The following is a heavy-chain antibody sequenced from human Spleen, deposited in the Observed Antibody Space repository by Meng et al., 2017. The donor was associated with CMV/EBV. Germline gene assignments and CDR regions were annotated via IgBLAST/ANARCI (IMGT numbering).Heavy chain of an antibody. CDR1: SLSSSTYY. CDR3: ARQYIVVVPPAGGWFDP. J-gene: IGHJ5*02. V-gene: IGHV4-39*01. Sequence: SLSSSTYYCGWIRQPPGQGLEWIGSIYYSGSTYYNPSLKTRVTMSVDTSKNQFSLKLSSVTAADTAMYYCARQYIVVVPPAGGWFDPWGQGTLVTVSS. D-gene: IGHD2-2*01. CDR2: IYYSGST.